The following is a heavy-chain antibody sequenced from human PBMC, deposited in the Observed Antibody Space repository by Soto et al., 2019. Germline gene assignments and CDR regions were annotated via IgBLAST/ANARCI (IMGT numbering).Heavy chain of an antibody. J-gene: IGHJ6*02. V-gene: IGHV3-33*01. CDR2: IWYDGSNK. D-gene: IGHD6-19*01. CDR1: GFTFSGHA. Sequence: QVQLVESGGGVAQPGRSLRLSCTVSGFTFSGHAMHWVRQAPGKGLEWVTQIWYDGSNKYYAESVKGRFTISRDNSKNTRYIQMNSLRVEDTALDYCASDGQGLGPYALDVWGQGTSVTVSS. CDR3: ASDGQGLGPYALDV.